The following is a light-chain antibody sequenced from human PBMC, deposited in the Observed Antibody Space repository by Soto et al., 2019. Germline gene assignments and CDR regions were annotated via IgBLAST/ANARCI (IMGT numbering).Light chain of an antibody. V-gene: IGKV1-5*03. CDR1: QSVQTW. Sequence: IQLTQSPSTLSASVGDRVTITCRASQSVQTWLAWFQQKSGKGPKLLIYKATTLETGVPSRFSGSGSGTEFTVTISSLQPDDFGTYYCQQYNNYFTFGQGTKVDIK. CDR2: KAT. J-gene: IGKJ1*01. CDR3: QQYNNYFT.